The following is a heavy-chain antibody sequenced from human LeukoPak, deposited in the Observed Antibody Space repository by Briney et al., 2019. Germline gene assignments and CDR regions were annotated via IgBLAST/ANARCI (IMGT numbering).Heavy chain of an antibody. J-gene: IGHJ4*02. CDR1: GFTFSDYY. Sequence: GGSLRLSCEASGFTFSDYYMTWIRQAPGKGLEWVSYISSSSSYTNFADSVKGRFTISRDNAKNSLYVQMNSLRAEDTAVYYCARGGGSSSAYFDYWGQGTLVTVSS. CDR2: ISSSSSYT. V-gene: IGHV3-11*06. D-gene: IGHD6-6*01. CDR3: ARGGGSSSAYFDY.